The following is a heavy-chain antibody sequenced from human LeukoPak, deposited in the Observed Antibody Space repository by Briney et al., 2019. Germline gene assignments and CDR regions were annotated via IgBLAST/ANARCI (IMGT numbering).Heavy chain of an antibody. CDR2: INPSGGST. J-gene: IGHJ4*02. D-gene: IGHD1-26*01. CDR3: AREGFSGSYPR. Sequence: ASVKVSCKASGYTFTSYYMHWVRQAPGQGLEWMGIINPSGGSTSYAQKFQGRVTMTRGMSTSTVYMELRSLRSDDTAVYYCAREGFSGSYPRWGQGTLVTVSS. V-gene: IGHV1-46*01. CDR1: GYTFTSYY.